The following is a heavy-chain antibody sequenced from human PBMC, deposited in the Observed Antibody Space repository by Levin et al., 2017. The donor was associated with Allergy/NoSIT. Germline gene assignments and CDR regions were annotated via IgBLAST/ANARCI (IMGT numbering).Heavy chain of an antibody. CDR2: IKEDGSEK. D-gene: IGHD3-3*01. Sequence: PGGSLRLSCAASGFTLSSYWMSWVRQAPGKGLEWVANIKEDGSEKNYVDSVKGRFIVSRDNAKNSLYLQMNSLRAEDTAVYYCARGRLWSAFYWGQGTLITVSS. V-gene: IGHV3-7*01. J-gene: IGHJ4*02. CDR3: ARGRLWSAFY. CDR1: GFTLSSYW.